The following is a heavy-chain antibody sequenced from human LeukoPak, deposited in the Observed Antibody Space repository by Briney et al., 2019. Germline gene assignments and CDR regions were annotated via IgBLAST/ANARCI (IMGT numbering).Heavy chain of an antibody. D-gene: IGHD6-19*01. Sequence: GGSLRLSCAASGFTVSSNYMSWVRQAPGKGLEGVSVIYSGGSTYYADSVKGRFTISRDNSKNTLYLQMNSLRAEDTAVYYCARVSGYSSGWYLNYWGQGTLVTVSS. J-gene: IGHJ4*02. CDR1: GFTVSSNY. CDR2: IYSGGST. V-gene: IGHV3-66*01. CDR3: ARVSGYSSGWYLNY.